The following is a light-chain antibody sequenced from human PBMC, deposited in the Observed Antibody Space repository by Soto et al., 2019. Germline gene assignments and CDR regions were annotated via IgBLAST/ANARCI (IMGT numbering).Light chain of an antibody. Sequence: QSVLTKSPSASASLGASVKLTCTLSSGHSSYAIAWHQQQPEKGPRYLMKLNSDGSHSKGDGIPDRFSGSSSGAERYLTISILQSEDEADYYCQTWGTGNWVFGGGTQLTVL. J-gene: IGLJ3*02. CDR2: LNSDGSH. CDR3: QTWGTGNWV. V-gene: IGLV4-69*01. CDR1: SGHSSYA.